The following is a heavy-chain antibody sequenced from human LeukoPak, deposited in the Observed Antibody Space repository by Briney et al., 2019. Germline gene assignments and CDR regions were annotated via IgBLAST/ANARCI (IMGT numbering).Heavy chain of an antibody. Sequence: SGTLSLTCTVSGGSISTYYWSWIRQPPGKGLEWIGYIDYSGSTNYNPSLKSRVTISVDTSKNQFFLKLSSVTAADAAVYYCARHGGSWTFDSWGQGTLVSVSS. J-gene: IGHJ4*02. D-gene: IGHD6-13*01. CDR3: ARHGGSWTFDS. V-gene: IGHV4-59*08. CDR1: GGSISTYY. CDR2: IDYSGST.